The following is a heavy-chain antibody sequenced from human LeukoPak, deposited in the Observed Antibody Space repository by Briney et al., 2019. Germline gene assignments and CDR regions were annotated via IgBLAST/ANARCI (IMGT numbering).Heavy chain of an antibody. D-gene: IGHD2-15*01. Sequence: GGYLRLSCAASGFSFSSFWMGWVRQVSGKGLEWVANIKEDGSKKQYVESLKGRFTIARDNAKESLYLQMNSLRVEDTGVYYCARAIGGYNVMDVWGQGTTVT. J-gene: IGHJ6*02. CDR2: IKEDGSKK. V-gene: IGHV3-7*04. CDR1: GFSFSSFW. CDR3: ARAIGGYNVMDV.